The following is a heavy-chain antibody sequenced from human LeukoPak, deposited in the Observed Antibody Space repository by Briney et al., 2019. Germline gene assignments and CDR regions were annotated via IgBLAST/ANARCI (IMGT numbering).Heavy chain of an antibody. CDR1: GGTFSSYA. CDR3: ARDTTAARPVGSFDY. J-gene: IGHJ4*02. CDR2: IIPIFGTA. V-gene: IGHV1-69*13. D-gene: IGHD6-6*01. Sequence: SVKVSCKASGGTFSSYAISWVRQAPGQGLEWMGGIIPIFGTANYAQKFQGRVMITADESTSTAYMELSSLRSEDTAVYYCARDTTAARPVGSFDYWGQGTLVTVSS.